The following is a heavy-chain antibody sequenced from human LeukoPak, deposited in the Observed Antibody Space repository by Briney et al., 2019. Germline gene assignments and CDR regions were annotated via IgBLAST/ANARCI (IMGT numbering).Heavy chain of an antibody. Sequence: PSETLSLTCTVSGGSISSYYWSWIRQPAGKGLEWIGYIYYSGSTNYNPSLKSRVTISVKTSKNQFSLKLSSVTAADTAVYFCACLTTAEAFDIWGQGTMVTVSS. CDR2: IYYSGST. CDR3: ACLTTAEAFDI. V-gene: IGHV4-59*01. CDR1: GGSISSYY. D-gene: IGHD3-22*01. J-gene: IGHJ3*02.